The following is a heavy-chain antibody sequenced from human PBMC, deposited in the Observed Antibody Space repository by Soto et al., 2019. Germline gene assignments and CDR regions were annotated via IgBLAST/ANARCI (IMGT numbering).Heavy chain of an antibody. V-gene: IGHV4-34*01. CDR2: VKDGGHT. CDR3: ARGQEGVVATH. CDR1: GGSLSGYY. J-gene: IGHJ4*02. D-gene: IGHD5-12*01. Sequence: QVQLQQWGAGLLKPSETLSLNCAVTGGSLSGYYWSWIRQPPGKGLEWIGEVKDGGHTNYSPSLRSGVTISSDTYNNQFSLRLNSVTAADTGVYYCARGQEGVVATHWDQGSLVTVSS.